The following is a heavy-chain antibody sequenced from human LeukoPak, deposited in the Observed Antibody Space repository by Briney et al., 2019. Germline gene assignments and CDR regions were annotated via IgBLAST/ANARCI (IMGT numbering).Heavy chain of an antibody. CDR3: AKDSSSSPHWFDP. CDR2: ISGGGGST. CDR1: GFTFSSYA. Sequence: GGSLRLSCAASGFTFSSYAMNWVRQAPGKGLEWVSAISGGGGSTYYADSVKGRFTISRDNSKHTLYLQMNSLRADDTAVYYCAKDSSSSPHWFDPWGQGTLVTVSS. V-gene: IGHV3-23*01. D-gene: IGHD6-6*01. J-gene: IGHJ5*02.